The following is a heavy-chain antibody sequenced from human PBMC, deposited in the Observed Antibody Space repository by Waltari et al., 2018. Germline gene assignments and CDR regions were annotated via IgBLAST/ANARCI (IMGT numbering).Heavy chain of an antibody. CDR3: ASDSSGYQGVYFDY. V-gene: IGHV3-48*04. Sequence: EVQLVESGGGLVQPGGSLRLSCAASGFTFSSYSMNWVRQAPGQGLEWVSYISSSSSTKYYADSVKGRFTISRDNAKNSLYLQMNSLRAEDTAVYYCASDSSGYQGVYFDYWGQGTLVTVSS. J-gene: IGHJ4*02. CDR1: GFTFSSYS. D-gene: IGHD3-22*01. CDR2: ISSSSSTK.